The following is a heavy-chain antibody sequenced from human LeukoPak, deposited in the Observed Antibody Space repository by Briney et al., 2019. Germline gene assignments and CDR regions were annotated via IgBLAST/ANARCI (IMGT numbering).Heavy chain of an antibody. V-gene: IGHV4-34*01. CDR3: ARARTIFGVVIPTAVYYMDV. CDR2: INHSGST. Sequence: SETLSLTCAVYGGSFSGYYWSWIRQPPGKGLEWIGEINHSGSTNYNPSLKSRVTISVDTSKNQFSLKLSSVTAADTAVYYCARARTIFGVVIPTAVYYMDVWGKGTTVTVS. CDR1: GGSFSGYY. D-gene: IGHD3-3*01. J-gene: IGHJ6*03.